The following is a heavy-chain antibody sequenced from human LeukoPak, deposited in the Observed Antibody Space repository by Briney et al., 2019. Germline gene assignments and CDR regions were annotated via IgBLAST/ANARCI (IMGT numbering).Heavy chain of an antibody. V-gene: IGHV4-39*07. D-gene: IGHD7-27*01. CDR2: IYYSGTT. CDR1: GGFVSSSIYF. J-gene: IGHJ3*02. CDR3: ARWGAESLGIYAFDI. Sequence: SSETLSLTCTVSGGFVSSSIYFWGWIRQPPGKGLEWIGSIYYSGTTYYNPSLKSRVTISVDTSKNQFSLKLSSVTAADTAVYYCARWGAESLGIYAFDIWGQGTMVTVSS.